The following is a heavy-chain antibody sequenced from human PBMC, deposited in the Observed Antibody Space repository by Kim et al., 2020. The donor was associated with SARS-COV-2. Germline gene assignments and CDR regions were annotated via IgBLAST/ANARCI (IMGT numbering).Heavy chain of an antibody. Sequence: TPPLKSRVTISVDTPKNQFSLKLSSVTAADTAVYYCARGRGVRWLESFDPWGQGTLVTVSS. J-gene: IGHJ5*02. V-gene: IGHV4-39*07. D-gene: IGHD6-19*01. CDR3: ARGRGVRWLESFDP.